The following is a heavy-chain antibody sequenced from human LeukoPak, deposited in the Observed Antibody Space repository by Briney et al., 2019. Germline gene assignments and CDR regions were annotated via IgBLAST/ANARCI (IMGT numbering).Heavy chain of an antibody. D-gene: IGHD4-23*01. CDR1: GFTFSSYA. CDR2: ARNKANSYTT. Sequence: GGSLRLSCAASGFTFSSYAMHWVRQAPGKGLEWVGRARNKANSYTTEYAASVKGRFTISRDDSKNSLYLQMNSLKTEDTAVYYCTRGSDYGGNSIPFDYWGQGTLVTVSS. CDR3: TRGSDYGGNSIPFDY. V-gene: IGHV3-72*01. J-gene: IGHJ4*02.